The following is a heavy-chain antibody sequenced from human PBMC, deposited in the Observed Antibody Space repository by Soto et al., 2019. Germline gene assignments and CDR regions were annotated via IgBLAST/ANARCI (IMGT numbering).Heavy chain of an antibody. CDR3: AKVKRGYCSSTSCYGGAFDI. V-gene: IGHV3-30*18. CDR2: ISYDGSNK. Sequence: QVQLVESGGGVVQPGRSLRLSCAASGFTFSSYGMHWVRQAPGKGLEWVAVISYDGSNKYYADSVKGRFTISRDNSKTTLYLQMNSLRAEDTAVYYCAKVKRGYCSSTSCYGGAFDIWGQGTMVTVSS. D-gene: IGHD2-2*01. CDR1: GFTFSSYG. J-gene: IGHJ3*02.